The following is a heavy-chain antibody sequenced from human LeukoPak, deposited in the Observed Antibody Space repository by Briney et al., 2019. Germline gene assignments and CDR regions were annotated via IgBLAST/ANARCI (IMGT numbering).Heavy chain of an antibody. CDR2: IWTSGTT. Sequence: SQTLSLTCTVSGGSVSSGSYYWNWIRQPAGKGLEWVGRIWTSGTTSYHPSLRSRVSISADTSKNLFPLRLDSVTAADTAVYCCAREEPYSINGFDYWGQGTLVTVSS. V-gene: IGHV4-61*02. CDR1: GGSVSSGSYY. CDR3: AREEPYSINGFDY. D-gene: IGHD2-21*01. J-gene: IGHJ4*02.